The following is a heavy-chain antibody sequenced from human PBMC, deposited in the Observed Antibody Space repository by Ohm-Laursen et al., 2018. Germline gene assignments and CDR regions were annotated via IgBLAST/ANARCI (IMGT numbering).Heavy chain of an antibody. CDR2: ITYNGGTT. CDR1: GFSFSSYA. CDR3: VKTGPPYSGSFDY. J-gene: IGHJ4*02. D-gene: IGHD1-26*01. Sequence: SLRLSCAASGFSFSSYAMSWVRQAPGKGLEWVSHITYNGGTTYYADSVKGRFTISRDNSKNMVYLQINSLRVDDTAIYYCVKTGPPYSGSFDYWGQGTLVTVSS. V-gene: IGHV3-23*01.